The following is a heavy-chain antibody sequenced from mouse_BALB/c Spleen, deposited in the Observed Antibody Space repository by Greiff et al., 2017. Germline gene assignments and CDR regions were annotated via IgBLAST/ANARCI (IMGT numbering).Heavy chain of an antibody. V-gene: IGHV2-9*02. J-gene: IGHJ4*01. CDR3: AREWNYAMDY. CDR1: GFSLTSYG. Sequence: VKLMESGPGLVAPSQSLSITCTVSGFSLTSYGVHWVRQPPGKGLEWLGVIWAGGSTNYNSALMSRLSISKDNSKSQVFLKMNSLQTDDTAMYYCAREWNYAMDYWGQGTSVTVSS. CDR2: IWAGGST.